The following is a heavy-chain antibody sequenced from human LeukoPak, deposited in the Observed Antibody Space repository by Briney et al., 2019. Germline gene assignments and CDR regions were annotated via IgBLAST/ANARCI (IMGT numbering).Heavy chain of an antibody. CDR3: AKEGIWFGQFAFDS. Sequence: LTGGSLRLSCAASGFTFRNYWMSWVRQAPGNGLEWVANIKQDGSEAYYVDSVKGRFTISRDNAKNSLYLQMNSLRVEDTAVYYCAKEGIWFGQFAFDSWGQGALVTVSS. V-gene: IGHV3-7*03. CDR2: IKQDGSEA. CDR1: GFTFRNYW. D-gene: IGHD3-10*01. J-gene: IGHJ4*02.